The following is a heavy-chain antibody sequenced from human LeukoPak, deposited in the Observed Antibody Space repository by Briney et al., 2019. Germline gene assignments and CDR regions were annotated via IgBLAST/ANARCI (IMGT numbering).Heavy chain of an antibody. D-gene: IGHD5-18*01. CDR2: IFGSGGSP. CDR1: GFTFGSFA. J-gene: IGHJ4*02. V-gene: IGHV3-23*01. CDR3: GKTTAGYSSGQKPAWPVDY. Sequence: GGSLRLSCEASGFTFGSFAMYWVRQAPGKGMDWIAGIFGSGGSPHYADSVKGRFTISRDNSKNTVYLQINSLRAEDTAVYYCGKTTAGYSSGQKPAWPVDYWGQGTLVTVSS.